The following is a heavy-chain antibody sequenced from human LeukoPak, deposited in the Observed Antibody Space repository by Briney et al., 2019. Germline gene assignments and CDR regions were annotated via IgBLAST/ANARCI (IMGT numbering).Heavy chain of an antibody. CDR1: GFTFSRYA. J-gene: IGHJ5*02. CDR3: ARGSSNVAARNNWFDP. CDR2: ISGSSSYI. Sequence: AGGSLRLSCVVSGFTFSRYAMSWVRQAPGKGLEWVSSISGSSSYIYYADSMKGRFTISRDNGKNSLYLQMNSLRAEDTAVYFCARGSSNVAARNNWFDPWGQGTLVTVSS. D-gene: IGHD6-6*01. V-gene: IGHV3-21*01.